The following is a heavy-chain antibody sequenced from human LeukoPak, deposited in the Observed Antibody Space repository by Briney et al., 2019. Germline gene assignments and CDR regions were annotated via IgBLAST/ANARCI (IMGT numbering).Heavy chain of an antibody. CDR2: ISAQHGQT. D-gene: IGHD6-13*01. Sequence: ASVKVSCKTSGYSENFYGITWVRQVAGQGLEWMGWISAQHGQTEYAPNSQDRVTMTTDTYTNTAYLELRSLRSDDTAVYYCARAPRLDGSSWSHYYYYYMDVWGKGTTVTISS. CDR3: ARAPRLDGSSWSHYYYYYMDV. J-gene: IGHJ6*03. CDR1: GYSENFYG. V-gene: IGHV1-18*01.